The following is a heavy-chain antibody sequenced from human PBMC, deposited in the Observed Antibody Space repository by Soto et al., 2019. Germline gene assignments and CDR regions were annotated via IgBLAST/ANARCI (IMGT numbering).Heavy chain of an antibody. CDR3: TTDKASCSGGRCDSLGFEP. J-gene: IGHJ5*02. Sequence: GGSLRLSCDASGFRATYAWMSWVRQAPGKGLEWLGRIRSKTEGGTADYVTPVKGRFTFSRDESKNTLYLEMNSLKTEDTAVYYCTTDKASCSGGRCDSLGFEPWGQGNVVNVSS. CDR1: GFRATYAW. V-gene: IGHV3-15*01. CDR2: IRSKTEGGTA. D-gene: IGHD2-15*01.